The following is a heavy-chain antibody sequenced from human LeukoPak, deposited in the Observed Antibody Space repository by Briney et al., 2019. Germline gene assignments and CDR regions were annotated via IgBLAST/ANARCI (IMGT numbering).Heavy chain of an antibody. D-gene: IGHD1-26*01. CDR1: GGSISSYY. Sequence: SETPSLTCTVSGGSISSYYWSWIRQPPGKGLEWIGYIYYSGGTNYNPSLKSRVTISVDTSKNQFSLKLSSVTAADTAVYYCAGLGFSNSGSYLAPSDYWGQGTLVTVSS. V-gene: IGHV4-59*08. CDR2: IYYSGGT. CDR3: AGLGFSNSGSYLAPSDY. J-gene: IGHJ4*02.